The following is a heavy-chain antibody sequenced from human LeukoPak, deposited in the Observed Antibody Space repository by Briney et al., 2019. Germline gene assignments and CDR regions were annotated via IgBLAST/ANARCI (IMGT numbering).Heavy chain of an antibody. V-gene: IGHV3-30*02. D-gene: IGHD4-17*01. Sequence: PGGSLRLSCAASGFTFSSYAMQWVRQAPGKGLEWVAFILYGGSNKYYADSVKGRFTISRDNSKNTLYLQMNSLTAEDTAVYYCAKGRDTYQYGMDAWGQGTLVTVSS. CDR1: GFTFSSYA. CDR3: AKGRDTYQYGMDA. J-gene: IGHJ5*02. CDR2: ILYGGSNK.